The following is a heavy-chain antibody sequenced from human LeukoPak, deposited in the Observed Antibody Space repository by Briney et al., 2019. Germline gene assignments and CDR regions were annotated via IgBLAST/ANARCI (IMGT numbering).Heavy chain of an antibody. J-gene: IGHJ6*03. V-gene: IGHV1-2*02. D-gene: IGHD3-9*01. Sequence: ASVKVSCKASGYTFTGYHMHWVRQAPGQGLEWMGWINPDSGGTDYAQKFQGRVTMTRDTSTSTVYMELSSLRSEDTAVYYCARGVYYDILTGYWNYYYYYMDVWGKGTTVTISS. CDR1: GYTFTGYH. CDR3: ARGVYYDILTGYWNYYYYYMDV. CDR2: INPDSGGT.